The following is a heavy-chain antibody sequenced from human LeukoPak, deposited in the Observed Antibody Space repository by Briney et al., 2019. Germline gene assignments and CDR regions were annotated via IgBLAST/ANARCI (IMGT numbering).Heavy chain of an antibody. CDR3: ARARIAAALLSDYYYGMDV. J-gene: IGHJ6*02. CDR1: GYTFTGYY. CDR2: INPNSGGT. D-gene: IGHD6-13*01. Sequence: HVASVKVSCKASGYTFTGYYMHWVRQAPGQGLEWMGRINPNSGGTNYAQKFQGRVTMTRDTSISTAYMELSRLRSDDTAVYYCARARIAAALLSDYYYGMDVWGQGTTVTVSS. V-gene: IGHV1-2*06.